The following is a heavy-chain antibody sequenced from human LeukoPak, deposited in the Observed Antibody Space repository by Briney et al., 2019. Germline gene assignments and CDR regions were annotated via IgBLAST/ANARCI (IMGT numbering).Heavy chain of an antibody. J-gene: IGHJ4*02. Sequence: GESLRLSCAASGFTFNSYWMHWVRQAPGKGLLWVSRINTDGSSTHYADSVKGRLTISRDNAKNMLYLQMNGLRAEDTAVYYCVVWGEDSSGHRFDHWGQGTLVTVSS. V-gene: IGHV3-74*01. CDR1: GFTFNSYW. CDR3: VVWGEDSSGHRFDH. D-gene: IGHD3-22*01. CDR2: INTDGSST.